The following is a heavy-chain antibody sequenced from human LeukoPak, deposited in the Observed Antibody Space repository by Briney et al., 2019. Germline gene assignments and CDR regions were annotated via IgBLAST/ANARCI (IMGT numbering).Heavy chain of an antibody. V-gene: IGHV3-30*12. J-gene: IGHJ4*02. CDR2: ISSDGNTR. Sequence: GGSLRLSCAASGFTFSSYGMHWVRQSPGKGLEWVAVISSDGNTRYYADSVQGRFTIFRDNSKNTLDLQMNSLRAEDTAVYYCAGKVASGYWGQGTLVTVSS. D-gene: IGHD5-12*01. CDR3: AGKVASGY. CDR1: GFTFSSYG.